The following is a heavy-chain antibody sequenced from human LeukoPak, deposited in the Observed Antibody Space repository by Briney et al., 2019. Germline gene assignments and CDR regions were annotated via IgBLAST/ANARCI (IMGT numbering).Heavy chain of an antibody. CDR2: ISSSSSYI. Sequence: GGSLRLSCAASGFTFSSYSMNWVRQAPGKGLEWVSSISSSSSYIYYADSVKGRFTISRDNAKNSLYLQMNSLRAEDTAVYYCARIEYSSSSNYYYYYMDVWGKGTTVTVSS. CDR1: GFTFSSYS. CDR3: ARIEYSSSSNYYYYYMDV. V-gene: IGHV3-21*01. J-gene: IGHJ6*03. D-gene: IGHD6-6*01.